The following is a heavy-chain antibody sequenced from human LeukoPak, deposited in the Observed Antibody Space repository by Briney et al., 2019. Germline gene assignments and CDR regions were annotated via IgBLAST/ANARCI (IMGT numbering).Heavy chain of an antibody. CDR1: GFTVVTND. D-gene: IGHD1-14*01. V-gene: IGHV3-53*01. CDR3: ARGVEPLAANTLAY. Sequence: GGSLRLSCAASGFTVVTNDMTWVRQAPGKGLEWASVLYSDGNTKYADSVQGRFTISRDNSKNTLYLEMNSLSPDDTAVYYCARGVEPLAANTLAYWGQGTLVTVSS. J-gene: IGHJ4*02. CDR2: LYSDGNT.